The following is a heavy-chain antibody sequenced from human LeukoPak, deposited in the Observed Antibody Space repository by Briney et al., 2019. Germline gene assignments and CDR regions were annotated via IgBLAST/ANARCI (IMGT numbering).Heavy chain of an antibody. CDR3: ARAKTYYYGSGRCTIDWFDP. CDR2: IYYSGST. D-gene: IGHD3-10*01. CDR1: GGSISSGDYY. V-gene: IGHV4-30-4*01. J-gene: IGHJ5*02. Sequence: SETLSLTCTVSGGSISSGDYYWSWIRQPPGKGLEWIGYIYYSGSTYYSPSLKSRVTISVDTSKNQFSLKLSSVTAADTAVYYCARAKTYYYGSGRCTIDWFDPWDQGTLVTVSS.